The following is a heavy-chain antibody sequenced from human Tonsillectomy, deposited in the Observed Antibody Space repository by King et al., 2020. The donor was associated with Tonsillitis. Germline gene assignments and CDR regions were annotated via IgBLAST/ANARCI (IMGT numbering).Heavy chain of an antibody. D-gene: IGHD3-16*01. J-gene: IGHJ5*02. Sequence: QLVQSGAEVKKPGASVKVSCKASGYTFTSYGISWVRQAPGQGLEWMGWISAYNGNTNYAQNLQGRVTMTTDTSTSTAYMELRSLRSDDTAVYYCARAPFDVWGLVNWFDPWGQGPLVTVSS. CDR1: GYTFTSYG. CDR2: ISAYNGNT. CDR3: ARAPFDVWGLVNWFDP. V-gene: IGHV1-18*01.